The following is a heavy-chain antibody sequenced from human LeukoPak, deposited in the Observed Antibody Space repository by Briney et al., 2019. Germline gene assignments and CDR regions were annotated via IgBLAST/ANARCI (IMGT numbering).Heavy chain of an antibody. J-gene: IGHJ6*02. CDR1: GFTVSSKY. V-gene: IGHV3-66*01. CDR3: ARGRGIAAAGPGYYGMDV. CDR2: IYSGGST. D-gene: IGHD6-13*01. Sequence: GGSLRLSCAASGFTVSSKYMSWVRQAPGKGLEWVSVIYSGGSTYYADSVKGRFTISRDNSKNTLYLQMNSLRAEDTAVYYCARGRGIAAAGPGYYGMDVWGQGTTVTVSS.